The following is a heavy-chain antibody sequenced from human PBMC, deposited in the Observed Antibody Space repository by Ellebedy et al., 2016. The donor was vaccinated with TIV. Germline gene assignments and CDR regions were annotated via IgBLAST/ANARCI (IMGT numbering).Heavy chain of an antibody. CDR3: AKDLGGSGSFDY. CDR1: GFNFSSYG. V-gene: IGHV3-30*18. CDR2: ISYDGSNK. J-gene: IGHJ4*02. Sequence: GGSLRLXXAASGFNFSSYGMHWVRQAPGKGLEWVAVISYDGSNKYYADSVKDRFTISRDNSKNTLYLQMNSLRAEDTAVYYCAKDLGGSGSFDYWGQGTLVTVSS. D-gene: IGHD3-10*01.